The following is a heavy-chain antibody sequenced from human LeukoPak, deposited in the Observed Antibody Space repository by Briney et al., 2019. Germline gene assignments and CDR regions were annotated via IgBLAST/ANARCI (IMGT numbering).Heavy chain of an antibody. CDR3: ARAADWEGYYYGMDV. Sequence: PSETLSLTCAVYGGSFSGYYWSWIRQPPGKGLEWIGEINHSGSTNYNPSLKSRVTISVDTSKNQFFLKLSSVTAADTAVYYCARAADWEGYYYGMDVWGQGTTVTVSS. V-gene: IGHV4-34*01. CDR1: GGSFSGYY. J-gene: IGHJ6*02. CDR2: INHSGST. D-gene: IGHD1-26*01.